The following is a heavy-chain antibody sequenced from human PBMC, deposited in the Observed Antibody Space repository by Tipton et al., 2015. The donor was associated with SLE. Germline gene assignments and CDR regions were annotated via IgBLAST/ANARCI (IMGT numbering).Heavy chain of an antibody. J-gene: IGHJ5*02. V-gene: IGHV3-53*01. D-gene: IGHD6-25*01. CDR1: GFTVSSNY. CDR2: IYSGGST. Sequence: SLRLSCAASGFTVSSNYMSWVRQAPGKGLEWVSVIYSGGSTYYADSVKGRFTISRDNSKNTLYLQMNSLRAEDTAVYYCARDLGGYSSAGGAWGQGTLVTVSS. CDR3: ARDLGGYSSAGGA.